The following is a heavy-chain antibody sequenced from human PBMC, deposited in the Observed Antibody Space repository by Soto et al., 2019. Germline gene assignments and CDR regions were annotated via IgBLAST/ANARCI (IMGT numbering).Heavy chain of an antibody. CDR2: INRSGST. CDR3: ARGPSSSSEN. D-gene: IGHD6-6*01. Sequence: SETLSLTCAVYGGSFSGYYWSWIRQPPGKGLEWIGEINRSGSTNYNPSLKSRVTISVDTSKNQFSLKLSSVTAADTAVYYCARGPSSSSENWGQGTLVTVSS. J-gene: IGHJ4*02. V-gene: IGHV4-34*01. CDR1: GGSFSGYY.